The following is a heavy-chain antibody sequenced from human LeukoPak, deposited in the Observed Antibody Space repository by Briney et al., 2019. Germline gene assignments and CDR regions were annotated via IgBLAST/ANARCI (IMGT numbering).Heavy chain of an antibody. CDR2: ISSSSSYI. Sequence: GGSLRLSCAASGFTLSSYRMNWVRQAPGKGLEWVSSISSSSSYIYYADSVKGRFTISRDNAKNSLYLQMNSLRAEDTAVYYCARGGYSGYDGRWGQGTLVTVSS. D-gene: IGHD5-12*01. CDR1: GFTLSSYR. V-gene: IGHV3-21*01. CDR3: ARGGYSGYDGR. J-gene: IGHJ4*02.